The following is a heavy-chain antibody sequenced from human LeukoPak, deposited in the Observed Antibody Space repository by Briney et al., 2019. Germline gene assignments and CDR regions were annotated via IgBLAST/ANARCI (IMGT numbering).Heavy chain of an antibody. Sequence: SETLSLTCTVSGGSISSYYWSWIRQPPGKGLEWIGRIYTSGSTNYNPSLKSRVTISVDTSKNQFSLKLSSVTAADTAVYYCARVGGSSTLFDYWGQGTLVTVSS. J-gene: IGHJ4*02. V-gene: IGHV4-4*08. CDR3: ARVGGSSTLFDY. CDR1: GGSISSYY. CDR2: IYTSGST. D-gene: IGHD6-13*01.